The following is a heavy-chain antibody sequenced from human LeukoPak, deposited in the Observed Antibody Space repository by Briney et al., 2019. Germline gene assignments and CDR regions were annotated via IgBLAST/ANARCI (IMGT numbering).Heavy chain of an antibody. J-gene: IGHJ4*02. CDR3: AKGYYYDRPYFDY. Sequence: GGSLRLSCAASGFPFSSYGMHWVRQAPGKGLEWVSLISWDGDRTYYADSVKGRFTISRDNSKNTLYLQMNSLRAEDTAVYYCAKGYYYDRPYFDYWGQGTLVTVSS. V-gene: IGHV3-23*01. D-gene: IGHD3-22*01. CDR2: ISWDGDRT. CDR1: GFPFSSYG.